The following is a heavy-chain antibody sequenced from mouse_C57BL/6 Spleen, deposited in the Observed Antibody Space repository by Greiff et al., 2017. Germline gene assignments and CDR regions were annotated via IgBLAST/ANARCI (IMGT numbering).Heavy chain of an antibody. CDR1: GYTFTSYW. V-gene: IGHV1-69*01. CDR3: ARWDYGSSYRYFEV. CDR2: IDPSDSYT. D-gene: IGHD1-1*01. J-gene: IGHJ1*03. Sequence: QVQLQQPGAELVMPGASVKLSCKASGYTFTSYWMHWVKQRPGQGLEWIGEIDPSDSYTNYNQKFKGKSTLTVDKSSSTAYMQLSSLTSEDSAVYYCARWDYGSSYRYFEVWGTGTTVTVSS.